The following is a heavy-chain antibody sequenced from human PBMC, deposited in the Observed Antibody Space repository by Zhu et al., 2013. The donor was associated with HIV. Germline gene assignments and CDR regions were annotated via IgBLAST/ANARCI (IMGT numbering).Heavy chain of an antibody. CDR2: INAGNGNT. V-gene: IGHV1-3*01. D-gene: IGHD2-8*01. CDR1: GYTFTSYA. Sequence: QVQLVQSGAEVKKPGASVEVSCKASGYTFTSYAMHWVRQAPGQRLEWMGWINAGNGNTKYSQKFQGRVTITRDTSASTAYMELSSLRSEDTAVYYCARGVFRTNGVWTYYYYYGMDVWGQGTTVTVSS. J-gene: IGHJ6*02. CDR3: ARGVFRTNGVWTYYYYYGMDV.